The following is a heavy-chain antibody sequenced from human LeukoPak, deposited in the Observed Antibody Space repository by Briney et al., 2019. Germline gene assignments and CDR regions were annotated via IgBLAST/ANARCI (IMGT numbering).Heavy chain of an antibody. CDR2: INHSGST. D-gene: IGHD3-9*01. CDR3: ARVDPYDILTGYYSLIIDY. CDR1: GGSFSGYY. V-gene: IGHV4-34*01. Sequence: SETLSLTCAVYGGSFSGYYWSWIRQPPGKGLEWIGEINHSGSTNYNPSLKSRVTISVDTSKNQFSLKLSSVTAADTAVYYCARVDPYDILTGYYSLIIDYWGQGTLVTVSS. J-gene: IGHJ4*02.